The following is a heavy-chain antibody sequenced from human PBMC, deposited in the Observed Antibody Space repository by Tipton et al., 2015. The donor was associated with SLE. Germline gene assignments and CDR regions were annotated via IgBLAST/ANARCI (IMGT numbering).Heavy chain of an antibody. CDR2: ISAYNGST. D-gene: IGHD1-26*01. CDR3: ARDLSGSYYEGIDY. CDR1: GYTFTSYG. V-gene: IGHV1-18*01. Sequence: QLVQSGAEVKKPGASVKVSCKASGYTFTSYGISWVRQAPGQGLEWMGWISAYNGSTNYAQKLQGRVTMTTDTSTSTAYMELRSLRSDDTAMYYCARDLSGSYYEGIDYWGQGTLVTVSS. J-gene: IGHJ4*02.